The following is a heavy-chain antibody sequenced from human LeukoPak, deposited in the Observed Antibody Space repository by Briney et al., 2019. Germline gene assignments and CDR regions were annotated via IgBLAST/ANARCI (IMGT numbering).Heavy chain of an antibody. V-gene: IGHV3-72*01. J-gene: IGHJ4*02. CDR3: AASWASPVPTVPVGIGSDY. CDR1: GFTFRDHY. Sequence: PGGSLRLSCATSGFTFRDHYMDWVRQAPGRGLEWVGRTRNKANSYTAQYAASVKGRFIISRDDSKNILYLQMNSLKTEDTAVYYCAASWASPVPTVPVGIGSDYWGQGTLVTVSS. CDR2: TRNKANSYTA. D-gene: IGHD1-1*01.